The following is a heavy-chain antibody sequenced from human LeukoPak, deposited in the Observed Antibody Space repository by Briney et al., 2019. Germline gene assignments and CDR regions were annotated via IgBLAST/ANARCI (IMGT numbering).Heavy chain of an antibody. V-gene: IGHV3-23*01. D-gene: IGHD3-22*01. J-gene: IGHJ3*02. CDR3: AKDSNYYDSSGYYSPPDAFDI. CDR2: ISGSGGST. Sequence: PGGSLRLSCAASGFTFSSYAMSWVRQAPGKGLEWVSAISGSGGSTYYADSVKGRFTVSRDNSKNTLYLQMNSLRAEDTAVYYCAKDSNYYDSSGYYSPPDAFDIWGQGTMVTVSS. CDR1: GFTFSSYA.